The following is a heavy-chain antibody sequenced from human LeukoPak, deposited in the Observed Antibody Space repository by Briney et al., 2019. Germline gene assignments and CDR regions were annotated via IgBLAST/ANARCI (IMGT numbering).Heavy chain of an antibody. CDR2: ISAYNGNT. CDR1: GGTSSSYA. Sequence: ASVKVSCKASGGTSSSYAISWVRQAPGQGLEWMGWISAYNGNTNYAQKLQGRVTMTTDTSTSTAYMELRSLRSDDTAVYYCAKGYDSSGYPHFDYWGQGTLVTVSS. D-gene: IGHD3-22*01. CDR3: AKGYDSSGYPHFDY. J-gene: IGHJ4*02. V-gene: IGHV1-18*01.